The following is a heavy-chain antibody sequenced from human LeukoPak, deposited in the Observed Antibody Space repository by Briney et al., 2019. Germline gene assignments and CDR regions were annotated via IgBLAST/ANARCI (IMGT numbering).Heavy chain of an antibody. CDR1: GFIVSSNY. V-gene: IGHV3-53*01. Sequence: GGSLRLSCAASGFIVSSNYMSWVRKAPGKGLEWVSVIYTGGSTYYADSVKGRFTISRDNSENTLYLQMNSLRAEDTAVYYCAKDPRVGAIWGQGTMVTVSS. D-gene: IGHD1-26*01. CDR2: IYTGGST. CDR3: AKDPRVGAI. J-gene: IGHJ3*02.